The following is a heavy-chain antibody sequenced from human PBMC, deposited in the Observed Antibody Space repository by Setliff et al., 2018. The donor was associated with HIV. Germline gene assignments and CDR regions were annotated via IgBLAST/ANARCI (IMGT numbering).Heavy chain of an antibody. CDR1: GYTFTSHT. CDR2: INTGNGNT. J-gene: IGHJ5*02. D-gene: IGHD3-10*01. CDR3: ARGGYYYGSGKGNWFDP. V-gene: IGHV1-3*04. Sequence: GASVMVSCKASGYTFTSHTIHWVRQAPGQGLEWMGWINTGNGNTKYSQKFQGRVTMTRNTSISTAYMELSSLRSEDTAVYYCARGGYYYGSGKGNWFDPWGQGTLVTVSS.